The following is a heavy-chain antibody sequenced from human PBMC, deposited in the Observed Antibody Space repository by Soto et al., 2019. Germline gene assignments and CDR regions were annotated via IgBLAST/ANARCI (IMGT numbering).Heavy chain of an antibody. Sequence: GASVKVSCKASGYTFTSYAMHWVRQAPGQRLEWMGWINAGNGNTKYSQKFQGRVTITRDTSAGTAYMELSSLRSEDTAVYYCARDKAWTTVTFCDAFDIWGQGTMVTVSS. CDR1: GYTFTSYA. D-gene: IGHD4-17*01. CDR3: ARDKAWTTVTFCDAFDI. J-gene: IGHJ3*02. CDR2: INAGNGNT. V-gene: IGHV1-3*01.